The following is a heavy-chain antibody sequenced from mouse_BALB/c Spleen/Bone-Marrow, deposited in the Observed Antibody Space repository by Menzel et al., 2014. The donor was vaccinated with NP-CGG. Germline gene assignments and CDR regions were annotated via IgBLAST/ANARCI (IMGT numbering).Heavy chain of an antibody. Sequence: EVNVVESGPELVKPGASVKMSCKASGYSFTGYFMNWVMQSHGKSLEWIGRINPYNGDTFYNQKFKGKATLTVDKSSSTAHMELRSLASEDSAVYYCARSGDYGGFAYWGQGTLVTVSA. D-gene: IGHD2-4*01. CDR1: GYSFTGYF. V-gene: IGHV1-20*02. J-gene: IGHJ3*01. CDR3: ARSGDYGGFAY. CDR2: INPYNGDT.